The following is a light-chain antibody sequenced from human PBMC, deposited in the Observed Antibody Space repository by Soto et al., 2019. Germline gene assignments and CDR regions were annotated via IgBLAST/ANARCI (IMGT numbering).Light chain of an antibody. Sequence: AIRMTQSPSSFSASTGDRVTITCRASQGISSYLAWYQQKPGKAPKLLIYAASTLQSGVPSRFSGSGSGTDFTLTTSCLQSEDFATYYCQQYYSYPATFGQGTKVEIK. CDR1: QGISSY. CDR3: QQYYSYPAT. J-gene: IGKJ1*01. V-gene: IGKV1-8*01. CDR2: AAS.